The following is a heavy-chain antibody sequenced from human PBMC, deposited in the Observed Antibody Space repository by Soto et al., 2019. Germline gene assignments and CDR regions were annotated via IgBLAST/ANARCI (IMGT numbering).Heavy chain of an antibody. Sequence: PGESLKISCKGSGYSFTSYWIGWVRQMPGKGLEWMGIIYTGDSDTRYSPSFQGQVTISADKSISTAYLQWSSLKASDTAMYYCARGPLMVRGVMINPKHAFDIWGQGTMVTVSS. D-gene: IGHD3-10*01. CDR2: IYTGDSDT. CDR1: GYSFTSYW. J-gene: IGHJ3*02. CDR3: ARGPLMVRGVMINPKHAFDI. V-gene: IGHV5-51*01.